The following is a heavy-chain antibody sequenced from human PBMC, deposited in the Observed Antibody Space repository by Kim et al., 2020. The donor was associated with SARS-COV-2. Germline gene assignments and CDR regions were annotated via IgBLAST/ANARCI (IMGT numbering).Heavy chain of an antibody. Sequence: GGSLRLSCAASGFTFSSYSMNWVRQAPGKGLEWVSSISSSSSYIYYADSVKGRFTISRDNAKNSLYLQMNNLRAEDTAVYYCARAGRITMIVVVEGGAFDIWGQGTMVTVSS. CDR2: ISSSSSYI. D-gene: IGHD3-22*01. CDR3: ARAGRITMIVVVEGGAFDI. CDR1: GFTFSSYS. J-gene: IGHJ3*02. V-gene: IGHV3-21*01.